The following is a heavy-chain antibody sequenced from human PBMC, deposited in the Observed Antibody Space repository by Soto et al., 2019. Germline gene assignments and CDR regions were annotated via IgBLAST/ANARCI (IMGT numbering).Heavy chain of an antibody. J-gene: IGHJ5*01. CDR2: VYHTGDT. V-gene: IGHV4-4*02. D-gene: IGHD2-21*02. Sequence: PSETLSLTCGVSGGTVASSHWWSWVRQSPGRGLEWIGNVYHTGDTNFNPSLQSRVTFSVDKSNNQFSLRLTSVTAADTAVYFCAREIVTAGGNNYFASWGHGTLVTVYS. CDR3: AREIVTAGGNNYFAS. CDR1: GGTVASSHW.